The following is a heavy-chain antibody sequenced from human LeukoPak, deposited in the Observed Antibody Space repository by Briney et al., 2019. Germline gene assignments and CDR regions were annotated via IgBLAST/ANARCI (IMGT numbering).Heavy chain of an antibody. V-gene: IGHV4-31*03. D-gene: IGHD3-10*01. J-gene: IGHJ4*02. CDR3: AREGVTMVRGVHRFSDY. CDR2: IYYSGST. CDR1: GGSISSGGYY. Sequence: SETLSLTCTVSGGSISSGGYYWSWIRQHPGKGLERIGYIYYSGSTYYNPSLKSRVTISVDTSKNQFSLKLSSVTAADTAVYYCAREGVTMVRGVHRFSDYWGQGTLVTVSS.